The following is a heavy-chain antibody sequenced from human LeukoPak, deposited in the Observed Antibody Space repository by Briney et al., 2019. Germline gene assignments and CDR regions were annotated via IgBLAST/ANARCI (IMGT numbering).Heavy chain of an antibody. J-gene: IGHJ4*02. CDR1: GGSISNYY. CDR2: IYYSGST. CDR3: ASYEYSSSYQDDY. V-gene: IGHV4-59*01. Sequence: SETLSLTCTVSGGSISNYYWSWIRQPPGKGLEWIGYIYYSGSTNYNPSLKSRVTISVDTSKNQFSLKLRSVTAADTAVYYCASYEYSSSYQDDYWGQGTLVTVSS. D-gene: IGHD6-6*01.